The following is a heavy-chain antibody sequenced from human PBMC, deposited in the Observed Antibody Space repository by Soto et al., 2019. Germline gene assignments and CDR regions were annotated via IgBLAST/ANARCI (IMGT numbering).Heavy chain of an antibody. D-gene: IGHD3-22*01. CDR2: INPSGGST. J-gene: IGHJ3*02. CDR3: ATNYYDSSGYYYAFDI. CDR1: GYTFTSYH. Sequence: ASVKVSCKASGYTFTSYHIHWVRQAPGQGLEWMGIINPSGGSTSYAQKFQGRVTMTRDTSTSTVYMELSSLRSEDTAVYYCATNYYDSSGYYYAFDIWGQRTMVTVSS. V-gene: IGHV1-46*03.